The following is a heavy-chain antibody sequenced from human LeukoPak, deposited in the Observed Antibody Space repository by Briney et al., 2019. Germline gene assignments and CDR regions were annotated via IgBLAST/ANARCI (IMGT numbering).Heavy chain of an antibody. CDR1: GFTFSSYT. V-gene: IGHV3-48*04. CDR3: ARDKYGSGSYSWSKRLDS. CDR2: ISGTLYTI. D-gene: IGHD3-10*01. Sequence: GGSLRLSCAASGFTFSSYTMNWVRQAPGKGLEWLAYISGTLYTIYYADSVRGRFTISRDNAKNSLYLQMNNLRAEDTAVYYCARDKYGSGSYSWSKRLDSWGQGTLVTVSS. J-gene: IGHJ4*02.